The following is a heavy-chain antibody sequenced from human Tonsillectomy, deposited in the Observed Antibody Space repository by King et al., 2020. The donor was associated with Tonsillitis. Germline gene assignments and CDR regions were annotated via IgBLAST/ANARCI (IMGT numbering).Heavy chain of an antibody. V-gene: IGHV3-33*08. CDR3: AGSDYYDSSGDLDY. D-gene: IGHD3-22*01. CDR1: GFTFSSYG. CDR2: IWYDGSNK. J-gene: IGHJ4*02. Sequence: VQLVESGGGVVQPGRSLRLSCAASGFTFSSYGMHWVRQAPGKGLEWVAVIWYDGSNKYYADSVKGRFTISRDNSKNTLYLQMNGLRAEDTAVYYCAGSDYYDSSGDLDYWGQGTLVTVSS.